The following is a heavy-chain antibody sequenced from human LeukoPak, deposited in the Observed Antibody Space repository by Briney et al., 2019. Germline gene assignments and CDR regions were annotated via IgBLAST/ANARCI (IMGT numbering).Heavy chain of an antibody. Sequence: PSETLSLTCAVSGGPISSGGYSWSWIRQPPGKGLEWIGYIYHSGSTYYNPSLKSRVTISVDRSKNQFSLKLSSVTAADTAVYYCARGSAAGRVDYFDYWGQGTLVTVSS. CDR3: ARGSAAGRVDYFDY. V-gene: IGHV4-30-2*01. D-gene: IGHD6-13*01. CDR2: IYHSGST. J-gene: IGHJ4*02. CDR1: GGPISSGGYS.